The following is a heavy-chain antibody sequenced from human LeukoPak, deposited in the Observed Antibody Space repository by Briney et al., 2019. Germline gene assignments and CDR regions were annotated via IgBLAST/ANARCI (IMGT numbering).Heavy chain of an antibody. V-gene: IGHV3-74*01. CDR2: INTDGSST. J-gene: IGHJ4*02. D-gene: IGHD1-26*01. Sequence: PGGSLRLSCAASGFTFSSYWMHWVRQAPGKGLVWVSRINTDGSSTSYADSVKGRFTISRDNAKNTLYLQMNSLRAEDTAVYYCARRGRELHTEFDYWGQGTLVTVSS. CDR3: ARRGRELHTEFDY. CDR1: GFTFSSYW.